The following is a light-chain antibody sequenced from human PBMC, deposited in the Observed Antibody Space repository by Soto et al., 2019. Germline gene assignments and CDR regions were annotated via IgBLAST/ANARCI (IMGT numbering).Light chain of an antibody. Sequence: DIPITQSPANVSASVGDRVIITCRASQSISPWLAWYHQKPGRAPKLLIYDASNLQSGVPPRFSGSGSGAAFTLTIINLQPDDVATYYCHQYKDYSPLTFGGGTRVDTK. CDR1: QSISPW. CDR2: DAS. V-gene: IGKV1-5*01. CDR3: HQYKDYSPLT. J-gene: IGKJ4*01.